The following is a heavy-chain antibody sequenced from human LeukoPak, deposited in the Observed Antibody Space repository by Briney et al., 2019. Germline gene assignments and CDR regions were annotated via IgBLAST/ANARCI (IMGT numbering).Heavy chain of an antibody. CDR2: IWFDGSNK. V-gene: IGHV3-33*03. CDR3: AKDSYYLLGISAFDI. D-gene: IGHD2/OR15-2a*01. Sequence: PGGSLRLSCAASGFTFSSYGLHWARQAPGKGLEWVAVIWFDGSNKYYADSVKGRFTISRDNSKNTLYLQMNSLRAEDTAVYYCAKDSYYLLGISAFDIWGQGTMVTVSS. J-gene: IGHJ3*02. CDR1: GFTFSSYG.